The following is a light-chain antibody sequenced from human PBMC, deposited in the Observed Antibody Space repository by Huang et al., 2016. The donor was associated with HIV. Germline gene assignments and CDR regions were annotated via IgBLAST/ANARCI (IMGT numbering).Light chain of an antibody. V-gene: IGKV3-20*01. J-gene: IGKJ1*01. Sequence: EIVLTQSPGTLSLSPGERVTLSCRASQNGNNNYLAWYQQEPGQAPRLLFYGASRRATGIPDRFNGSGSGTDFTLTISRLEPEDFAVYYCQQYGSSPRTFGQGTKVEIK. CDR2: GAS. CDR1: QNGNNNY. CDR3: QQYGSSPRT.